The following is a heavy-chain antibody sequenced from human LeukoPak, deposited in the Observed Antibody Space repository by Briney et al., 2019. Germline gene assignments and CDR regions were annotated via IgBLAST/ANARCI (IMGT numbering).Heavy chain of an antibody. CDR3: ARSYYYDYRQIDY. CDR1: GDSISTSSYY. D-gene: IGHD3-22*01. CDR2: IYYSGST. Sequence: PSETLSLTCTVPGDSISTSSYYWGWIRQPPGEGLEWLGSIYYSGSTYYNPSLKSRVTISVDTSKNQFSLNLYSVTAADTAVFYCARSYYYDYRQIDYWGQGTLVTVSS. V-gene: IGHV4-39*01. J-gene: IGHJ4*02.